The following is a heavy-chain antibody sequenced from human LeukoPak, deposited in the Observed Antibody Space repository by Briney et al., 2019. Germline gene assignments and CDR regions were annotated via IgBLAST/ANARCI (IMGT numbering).Heavy chain of an antibody. CDR2: INHSGST. CDR3: ARGIRITMIVVVINYYYYMDV. V-gene: IGHV4-34*01. D-gene: IGHD3-22*01. CDR1: GGSFSGYY. J-gene: IGHJ6*03. Sequence: PPETLSLTSAVYGGSFSGYYWSWLRQPPGKGLEWIGEINHSGSTNYNPSLKSRVTISVDTSKNQFSLKLSSVTAADTAVYYCARGIRITMIVVVINYYYYMDVWGKGTTVTVSS.